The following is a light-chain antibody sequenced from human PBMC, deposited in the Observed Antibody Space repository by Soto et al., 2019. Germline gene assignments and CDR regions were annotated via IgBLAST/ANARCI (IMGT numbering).Light chain of an antibody. CDR2: EVS. CDR3: SSFTNTITRYA. J-gene: IGLJ1*01. V-gene: IGLV2-14*01. CDR1: SXDVGGYNY. Sequence: QSALTQPASVSGSPGQSITICCTGTSXDVGGYNYVSWFQHHPGKAPKLIIYEVSYRPSGVSNRFSGSKSGDTASLTISGLQAEDEADYYCSSFTNTITRYAFGTGTKVTVL.